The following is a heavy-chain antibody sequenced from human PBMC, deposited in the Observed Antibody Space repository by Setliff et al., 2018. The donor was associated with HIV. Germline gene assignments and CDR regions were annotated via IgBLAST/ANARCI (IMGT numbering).Heavy chain of an antibody. D-gene: IGHD2-21*02. CDR2: ITWNSNNT. CDR1: GFSVSNNY. CDR3: ARDVHRYSVSGGYLNY. Sequence: GGSLRLSCAVSGFSVSNNYMTWVRQAPGKGLEWVAGITWNSNNTGYGDSVKGRFTIFRDNAKSSLYLQMSSLRAEDTAIYYCARDVHRYSVSGGYLNYWGQGTPVTVSS. V-gene: IGHV3-20*04. J-gene: IGHJ4*02.